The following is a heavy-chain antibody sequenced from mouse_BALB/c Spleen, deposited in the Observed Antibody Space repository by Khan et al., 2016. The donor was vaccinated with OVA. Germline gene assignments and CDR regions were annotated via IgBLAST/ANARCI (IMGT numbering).Heavy chain of an antibody. CDR3: ARAGYYPYFDV. CDR1: GYSITSGYN. CDR2: IPYSGST. Sequence: EVQLQESGPDLVKPSQSLSLTCTVTGYSITSGYNWHWIRQFPGDKLEWMGYIPYSGSTNYSPSSKSRISITRDTSRNQFYLQVNAVTTEDTATYYCARAGYYPYFDVWGAGTTVTVSS. J-gene: IGHJ1*01. V-gene: IGHV3-1*02. D-gene: IGHD2-3*01.